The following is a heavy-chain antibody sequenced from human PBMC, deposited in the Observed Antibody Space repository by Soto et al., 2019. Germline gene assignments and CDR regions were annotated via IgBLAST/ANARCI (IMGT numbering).Heavy chain of an antibody. CDR3: ARGSYGSSGYYY. V-gene: IGHV6-1*01. D-gene: IGHD3-22*01. CDR2: TYYRSKWSN. CDR1: GDSVSSNSAA. Sequence: SQTRSLTCAISGDSVSSNSAACNWIRQSPSRGLEWLGRTYYRSKWSNDYAVSVESRITINPDTSKNQFSLKLSSVTAADTAVDYCARGSYGSSGYYYWGQGTLVTVSS. J-gene: IGHJ4*02.